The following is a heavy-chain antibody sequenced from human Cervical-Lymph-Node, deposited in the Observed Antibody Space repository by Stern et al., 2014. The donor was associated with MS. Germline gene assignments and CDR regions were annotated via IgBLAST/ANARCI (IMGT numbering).Heavy chain of an antibody. J-gene: IGHJ6*02. V-gene: IGHV4-61*02. Sequence: QVQLQESGPGLVKPSQTLSLTCTVSGGSIASSSYYWSWIRQPAGQGLEWIGRIFTSGSTNYNPSLQSRISLSVDTSKNQFSLRLSSVTAADTAVYYCAREDYDGSGHPYYYGLDVWGQGTTVTVSS. CDR3: AREDYDGSGHPYYYGLDV. CDR1: GGSIASSSYY. D-gene: IGHD3-22*01. CDR2: IFTSGST.